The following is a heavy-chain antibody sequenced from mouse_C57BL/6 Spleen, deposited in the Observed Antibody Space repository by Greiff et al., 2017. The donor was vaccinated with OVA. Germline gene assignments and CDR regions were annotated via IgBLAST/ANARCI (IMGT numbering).Heavy chain of an antibody. CDR1: GFTFSSYA. CDR2: ISDGGSYT. Sequence: EVQLVESGGGLVKPGGSLKLSCAASGFTFSSYAMSWVRQTPEKRLEWVATISDGGSYTYYPDNVKGRFTISRDNAKNNLYLQMSHLKSEDTAMYYCARDGNGDEGTWFAYWGQGTLVTVSA. CDR3: ARDGNGDEGTWFAY. V-gene: IGHV5-4*01. J-gene: IGHJ3*01. D-gene: IGHD4-1*01.